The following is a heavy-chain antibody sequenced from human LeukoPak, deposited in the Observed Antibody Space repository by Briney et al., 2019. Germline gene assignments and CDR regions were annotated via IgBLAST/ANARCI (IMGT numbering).Heavy chain of an antibody. CDR2: IYYSGST. CDR1: GGSISSSSYY. J-gene: IGHJ5*02. D-gene: IGHD3-10*01. CDR3: ARHGPLVGLYYYGSGRSTQVDWFDP. V-gene: IGHV4-39*07. Sequence: PSETLSLTCTVSGGSISSSSYYWGWIRQPPGKGLEWIGSIYYSGSTYYNPSLKSRVTISVDTSKNQFSLKLSSVTAADTAVYYCARHGPLVGLYYYGSGRSTQVDWFDPWGQGTLVTVSS.